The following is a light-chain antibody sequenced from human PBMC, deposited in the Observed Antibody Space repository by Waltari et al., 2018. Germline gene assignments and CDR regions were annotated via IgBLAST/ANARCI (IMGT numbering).Light chain of an antibody. Sequence: DIQMTQSPSTLSASVGDSVTVTCRASQSIGRWLAWYQKRPGQVPKLLIYKASTLVSGVPSRFSGSGSGTEFTLTISSLQTDDFATYFCHNYDSFPWTFGQGTKVEIK. V-gene: IGKV1-5*03. J-gene: IGKJ1*01. CDR1: QSIGRW. CDR2: KAS. CDR3: HNYDSFPWT.